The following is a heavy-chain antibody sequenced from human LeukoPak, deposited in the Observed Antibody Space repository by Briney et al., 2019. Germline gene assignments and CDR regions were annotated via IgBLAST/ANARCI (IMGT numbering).Heavy chain of an antibody. J-gene: IGHJ6*02. Sequence: SETLSLTCSVSGGSISSDYWSWIRQPPGKGLEWIGCMYYTGSTNYNPSLKSRVTISVATSKNQFSLKLSSVTAADTAVYYCARVSIVYGMDVWGQGTTVTVSS. CDR2: MYYTGST. V-gene: IGHV4-59*01. CDR3: ARVSIVYGMDV. D-gene: IGHD3-3*02. CDR1: GGSISSDY.